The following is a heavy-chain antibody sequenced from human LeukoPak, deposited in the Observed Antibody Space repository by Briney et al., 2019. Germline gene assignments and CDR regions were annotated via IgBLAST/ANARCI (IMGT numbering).Heavy chain of an antibody. CDR2: ISAYNGNT. D-gene: IGHD3-22*01. CDR3: ARDENYYDSSGYYYVRGYYYYGMDV. CDR1: GYTFTSYG. J-gene: IGHJ6*02. V-gene: IGHV1-18*01. Sequence: ASVKVSCKASGYTFTSYGISWVRQAPGQGLEWMGWISAYNGNTNYAQKLQGRVTMTTDTSTSTAYMELRSLRSDDPAVYYCARDENYYDSSGYYYVRGYYYYGMDVWGQGTTVTVSS.